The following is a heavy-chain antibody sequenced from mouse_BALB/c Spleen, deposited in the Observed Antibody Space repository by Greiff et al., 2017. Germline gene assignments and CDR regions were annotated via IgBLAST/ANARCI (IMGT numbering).Heavy chain of an antibody. V-gene: IGHV1S132*01. Sequence: VQLLQSGAELVRPGASVKLSCKTSGYIFTSYWMHWVKQRSGQGLEWIARIYPGTGSTYYNEKFKGKSTLTADKSSSTTYMQLSSLKSEDSAVYFCAGRVYRYDDGFAYWGQGTLVTVSA. CDR3: AGRVYRYDDGFAY. D-gene: IGHD2-14*01. J-gene: IGHJ3*01. CDR2: IYPGTGST. CDR1: GYIFTSYW.